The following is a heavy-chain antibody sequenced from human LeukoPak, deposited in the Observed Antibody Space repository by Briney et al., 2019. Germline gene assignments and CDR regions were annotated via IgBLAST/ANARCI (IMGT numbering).Heavy chain of an antibody. V-gene: IGHV1-18*01. CDR1: GYTFTSYG. J-gene: IGHJ3*02. D-gene: IGHD3-22*01. CDR3: ARDFYVSSGDTYAFDI. CDR2: ISAYNGNT. Sequence: GASVKVSCKASGYTFTSYGISWVRQAPGQGLEWMGWISAYNGNTNYAQKLQGRVTMTTDTSTSTAYMELRSLRSDDTAVYYCARDFYVSSGDTYAFDIWGQGTMVTVSS.